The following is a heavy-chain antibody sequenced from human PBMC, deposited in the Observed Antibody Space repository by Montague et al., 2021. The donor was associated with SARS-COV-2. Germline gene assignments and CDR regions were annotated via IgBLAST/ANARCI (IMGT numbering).Heavy chain of an antibody. Sequence: SLSLSFAASGFTVSPAVVSWFRQAPVKGLEWVSTINGGGGSTYYADSMRGRFTISRDNSENTLYLQMNSLRAEDTAIYYCAKGRGTSCSDYWGQGTLVTVSS. D-gene: IGHD2-15*01. CDR2: INGGGGST. V-gene: IGHV3-23*01. CDR3: AKGRGTSCSDY. CDR1: GFTVSPAV. J-gene: IGHJ4*02.